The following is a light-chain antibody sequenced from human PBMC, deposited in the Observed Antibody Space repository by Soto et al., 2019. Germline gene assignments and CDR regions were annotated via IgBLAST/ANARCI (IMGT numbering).Light chain of an antibody. J-gene: IGKJ4*01. V-gene: IGKV3-15*01. CDR3: QQYNNMPLT. CDR2: GAS. CDR1: QSVSSK. Sequence: EIVMTQSPATLSVSPGEGATLSCRASQSVSSKLAWYQQKPGQAPRLLIYGASTRATGIPARISGSGSGTEFSLTISSLQSEDFAVYYCQQYNNMPLTFGGGTKVDIK.